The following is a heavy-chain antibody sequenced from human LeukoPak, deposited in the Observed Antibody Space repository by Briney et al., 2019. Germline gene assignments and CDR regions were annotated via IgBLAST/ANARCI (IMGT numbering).Heavy chain of an antibody. Sequence: PSQTLSLTCTVSGDSISSGDYYWSWIRQPPGKGLEWIGYIYYRGSTYYNPSLKSRVTISVDTSKNQFSLKLSSVTAADTAVYYCARLVGSSWYHEVLLGRDYWGQGTLVTVSS. CDR3: ARLVGSSWYHEVLLGRDY. D-gene: IGHD6-13*01. V-gene: IGHV4-39*01. CDR1: GDSISSGDYY. CDR2: IYYRGST. J-gene: IGHJ4*02.